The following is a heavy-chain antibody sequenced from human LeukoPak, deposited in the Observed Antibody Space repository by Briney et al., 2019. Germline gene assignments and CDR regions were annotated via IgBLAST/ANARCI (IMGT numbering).Heavy chain of an antibody. CDR2: ISSSSSYI. CDR1: GFTFSSYS. CDR3: ARGIPGIAAAGYALDI. J-gene: IGHJ3*02. Sequence: GGSLRLSCAASGFTFSSYSMNWVRQAPGKGLEWVSSISSSSSYIYYADSVKGRFTISRDNAKNSLYLQMNSLRAEDTAVYYCARGIPGIAAAGYALDIWGQGTMVTVSS. V-gene: IGHV3-21*01. D-gene: IGHD6-13*01.